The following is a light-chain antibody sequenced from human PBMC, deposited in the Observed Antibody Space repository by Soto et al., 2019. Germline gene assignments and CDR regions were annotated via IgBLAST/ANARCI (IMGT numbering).Light chain of an antibody. V-gene: IGLV2-11*01. CDR1: SSDVGGYNY. CDR3: SSYAGSYTLV. Sequence: QSALTQPRSVSGSPGRSVTISCTGTSSDVGGYNYVSWYQQHPGKAPKLMIYDVTKRPSGVPDRFSGSKSGNTASLTISGLQAEDEADYYCSSYAGSYTLVFGGGTQLTVL. CDR2: DVT. J-gene: IGLJ2*01.